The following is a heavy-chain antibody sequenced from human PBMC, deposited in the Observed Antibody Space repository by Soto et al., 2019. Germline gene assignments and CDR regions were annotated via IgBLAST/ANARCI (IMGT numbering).Heavy chain of an antibody. CDR2: ISSDSAYI. CDR3: TRDASRDSSARGWFDP. J-gene: IGHJ5*02. CDR1: GFTFRSFT. D-gene: IGHD6-13*01. V-gene: IGHV3-21*01. Sequence: LRLSCAASGFTFRSFTMNWVRQAPGKGLEWVSTISSDSAYIYYTDALRGRFTISRDNAKNSLHLQMNSLRAEDTAVYYCTRDASRDSSARGWFDPWGPGTLVTVSS.